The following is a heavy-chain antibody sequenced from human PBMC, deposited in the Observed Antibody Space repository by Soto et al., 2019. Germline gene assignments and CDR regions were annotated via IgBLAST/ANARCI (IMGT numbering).Heavy chain of an antibody. Sequence: QVQLVESGGGVVQPGRSLRLSCAASGFTFSTYGMHWVRQPPGKGLEWVAVISSDGKSEHYADPVKGRFSISRDNSKNTLSLQMNSLRVEDTAVYYCAKTITTYSGDSRGRGALVDYWGQRTLVTVSS. V-gene: IGHV3-30*18. CDR1: GFTFSTYG. CDR3: AKTITTYSGDSRGRGALVDY. J-gene: IGHJ4*02. CDR2: ISSDGKSE. D-gene: IGHD3-22*01.